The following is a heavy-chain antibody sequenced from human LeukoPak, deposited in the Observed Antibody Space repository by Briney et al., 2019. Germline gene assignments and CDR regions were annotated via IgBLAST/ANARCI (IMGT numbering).Heavy chain of an antibody. CDR2: ISGSGGST. CDR1: GFTFSSYA. V-gene: IGHV3-23*01. D-gene: IGHD6-19*01. CDR3: ARDLSYQWLASQGPDY. Sequence: GSLRLSCAASGFTFSSYAMSWVRQAPGKGLEWVSAISGSGGSTYYADSVKGRFTISRDNSKNTLYLQMNSLSAEDTAVYYCARDLSYQWLASQGPDYWGQGTLVTVSS. J-gene: IGHJ4*02.